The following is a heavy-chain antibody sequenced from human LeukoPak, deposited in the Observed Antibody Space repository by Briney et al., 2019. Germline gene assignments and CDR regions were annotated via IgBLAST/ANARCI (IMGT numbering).Heavy chain of an antibody. CDR2: ISSSSSYI. CDR1: GFTFSSYS. Sequence: KAGGSLRLSCAASGFTFSSYSMNWVRQAPGKGLEWVSSISSSSSYIYYADSVKGRFTISRENAKNSLYLQMNSLRAEDTAVYYCARDCSGGSCTGYWGQGTLVTVSS. D-gene: IGHD2-15*01. CDR3: ARDCSGGSCTGY. V-gene: IGHV3-21*01. J-gene: IGHJ4*02.